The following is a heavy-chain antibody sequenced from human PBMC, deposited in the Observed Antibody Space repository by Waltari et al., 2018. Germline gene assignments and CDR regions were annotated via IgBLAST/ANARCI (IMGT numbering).Heavy chain of an antibody. V-gene: IGHV1-69-2*01. CDR2: IDPQDGET. CDR3: ARGGASGSYDGDY. CDR1: GYTFPDYY. Sequence: EVQLVQSGAEVKKPGATVKISCQASGYTFPDYYMPLVQPAPGKGLEWVGRIDPQDGETKYADKFQGRATITADTSIDTVYMELSRLRPEDTAVFYCARGGASGSYDGDYWGQGTLVTVSS. J-gene: IGHJ4*02. D-gene: IGHD1-26*01.